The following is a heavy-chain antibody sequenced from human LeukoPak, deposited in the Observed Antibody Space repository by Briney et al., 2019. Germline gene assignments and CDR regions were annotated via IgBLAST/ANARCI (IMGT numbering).Heavy chain of an antibody. CDR2: ISGSGGST. V-gene: IGHV3-23*01. CDR3: AKETVVVVAATPDAFDI. CDR1: GFTFSSYA. D-gene: IGHD2-15*01. Sequence: PGGCLRLSCAASGFTFSSYAMSWVRQAPGKGLEWVSGISGSGGSTHYADSVKDRFTISRDNSKNTLYLQMNSLRAEDTAVYYCAKETVVVVAATPDAFDIWGQGTMVTVSS. J-gene: IGHJ3*02.